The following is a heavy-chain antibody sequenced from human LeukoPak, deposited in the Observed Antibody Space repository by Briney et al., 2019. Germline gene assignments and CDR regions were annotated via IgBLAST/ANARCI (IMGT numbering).Heavy chain of an antibody. Sequence: GGSLRLSCAASGFTFSSYSMNWVRQAPGKGLEWVSYISSSSSTIYYADSVKGRFTISRDNAKNSLYLQMNSLRAEDTAVYYCARGGDYVTFDIWGQGTMVTVSS. V-gene: IGHV3-48*01. CDR1: GFTFSSYS. J-gene: IGHJ3*02. D-gene: IGHD4-17*01. CDR3: ARGGDYVTFDI. CDR2: ISSSSSTI.